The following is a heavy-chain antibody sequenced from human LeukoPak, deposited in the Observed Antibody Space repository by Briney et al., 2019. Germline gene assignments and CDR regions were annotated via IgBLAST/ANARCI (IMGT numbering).Heavy chain of an antibody. CDR1: GGTFSSYA. D-gene: IGHD3-22*01. J-gene: IGHJ5*02. V-gene: IGHV1-69*05. CDR3: ARGSSSGLPQLHRDWFDP. Sequence: SVKVSCEASGGTFSSYAISWVRQAPGQGLEWLGGIIPIFGTANYAQKFQGRVTITTDESTSTAYMELSGLRSEDTAVYYCARGSSSGLPQLHRDWFDPWGQGTLVTVSS. CDR2: IIPIFGTA.